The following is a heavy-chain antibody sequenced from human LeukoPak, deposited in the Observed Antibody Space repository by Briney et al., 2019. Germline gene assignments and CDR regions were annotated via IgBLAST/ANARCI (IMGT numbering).Heavy chain of an antibody. CDR2: ISGSGVST. J-gene: IGHJ4*02. CDR1: GFTFSSHA. D-gene: IGHD3-10*01. V-gene: IGHV3-23*01. CDR3: AKSHSSSGSQTQPLDS. Sequence: GGSLRLSCAASGFTFSSHAMSWVRQAPGKGLEWVSSISGSGVSTYYADFVKGRFTISRDNSKNTLYLQMNSLRAEDTAIYSCAKSHSSSGSQTQPLDSWGQGTLVTVSS.